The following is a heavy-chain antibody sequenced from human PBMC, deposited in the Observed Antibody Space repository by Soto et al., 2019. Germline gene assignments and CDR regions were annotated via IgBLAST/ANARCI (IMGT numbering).Heavy chain of an antibody. V-gene: IGHV3-30*18. CDR2: ISYDGSNK. CDR1: GFTFSSYG. D-gene: IGHD3-22*01. J-gene: IGHJ4*02. Sequence: GGSLRLSCAASGFTFSSYGMHWVRQAPGKGLEWVAVISYDGSNKYYADSVKGRFTTSRDNSKNTLYLQMNSLRAEDTAVYYCAKSYYYDWVGYFDYWGQGTLVTVSS. CDR3: AKSYYYDWVGYFDY.